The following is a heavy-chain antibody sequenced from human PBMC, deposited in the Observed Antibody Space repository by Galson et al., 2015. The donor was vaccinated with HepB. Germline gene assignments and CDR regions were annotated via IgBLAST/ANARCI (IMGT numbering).Heavy chain of an antibody. CDR1: GFTFSSYW. J-gene: IGHJ5*02. Sequence: SLRLSCAASGFTFSSYWMSWVRQAPGKGLEWVANIKQDGSEKYYVDSVKGRFTISRDNAKNSLYLQMNSLRAEDTAVYYCARDHRQTVTPRWFDPWGQGTLVTVSS. CDR2: IKQDGSEK. CDR3: ARDHRQTVTPRWFDP. V-gene: IGHV3-7*03. D-gene: IGHD4-17*01.